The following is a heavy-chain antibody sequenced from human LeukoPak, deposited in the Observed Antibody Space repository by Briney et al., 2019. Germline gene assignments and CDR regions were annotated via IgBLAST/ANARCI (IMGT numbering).Heavy chain of an antibody. D-gene: IGHD2-2*01. CDR3: AKDGCSSTSCSAEFDY. V-gene: IGHV3-30*02. CDR1: GFTFSSYG. J-gene: IGHJ4*02. Sequence: GGSLRLSCAASGFTFSSYGMHWVRQAPGKGLEWVAFIRYDGSNKYYADSVKGRFTISRDNSKNTLYLQMNSLRAEDTAVYYCAKDGCSSTSCSAEFDYWGQGILVTVSS. CDR2: IRYDGSNK.